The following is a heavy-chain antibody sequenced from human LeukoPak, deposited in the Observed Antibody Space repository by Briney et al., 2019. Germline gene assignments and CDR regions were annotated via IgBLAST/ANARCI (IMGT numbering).Heavy chain of an antibody. D-gene: IGHD3-22*01. CDR1: GFTFSSYS. CDR2: INWNGGST. CDR3: ARLRGYYGGGFDY. J-gene: IGHJ4*02. V-gene: IGHV3-20*04. Sequence: PGGSLRLSCAASGFTFSSYSMNWVRQAPGKGLEWVSGINWNGGSTGYADSVKGRFTISKDNAKNSLYLQMNSLRAEDTALYYCARLRGYYGGGFDYWGQGTLVTVSS.